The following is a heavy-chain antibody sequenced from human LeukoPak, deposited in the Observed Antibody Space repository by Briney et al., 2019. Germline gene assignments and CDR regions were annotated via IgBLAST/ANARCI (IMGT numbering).Heavy chain of an antibody. CDR1: GGSIGKFY. J-gene: IGHJ2*01. CDR3: ARGAGRGSLYWFFDL. V-gene: IGHV4-59*01. CDR2: VDYTGTT. D-gene: IGHD6-19*01. Sequence: PSETLSLTCTVSGGSIGKFYWHWIRQPPGKRLEWIGYVDYTGTTNYNPSLQSRVTISVDTSMNRLSLNLRSISAADTAVYFCARGAGRGSLYWFFDLWGRGTLLTVSS.